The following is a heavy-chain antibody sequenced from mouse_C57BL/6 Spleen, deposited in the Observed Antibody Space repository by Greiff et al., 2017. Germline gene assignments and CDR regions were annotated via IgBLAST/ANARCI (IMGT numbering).Heavy chain of an antibody. D-gene: IGHD2-3*01. J-gene: IGHJ3*01. V-gene: IGHV1-55*01. CDR2: IYPGSGST. CDR3: ARGDGYYFFAY. Sequence: PGQGLEWIGDIYPGSGSTNYNEKFKSKATLTVDTSSSTAYMQLSSLTSEDSAVYYCARGDGYYFFAYWGQGTLVTVSA.